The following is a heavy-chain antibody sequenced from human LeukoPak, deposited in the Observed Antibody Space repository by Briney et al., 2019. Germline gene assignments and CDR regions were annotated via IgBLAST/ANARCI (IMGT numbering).Heavy chain of an antibody. J-gene: IGHJ6*02. CDR1: GYTFTAYY. V-gene: IGHV1-2*02. D-gene: IGHD2/OR15-2a*01. CDR2: INPNSGAT. CDR3: ARDPIVQAGYYYGMDV. Sequence: GASVRVSCKASGYTFTAYYMHWVRQAPGQGLEWMGWINPNSGATNNAQNFQGRVTMTADTSISTAYLDLSRLRSDDSAVYYCARDPIVQAGYYYGMDVWGQGTTVTVSS.